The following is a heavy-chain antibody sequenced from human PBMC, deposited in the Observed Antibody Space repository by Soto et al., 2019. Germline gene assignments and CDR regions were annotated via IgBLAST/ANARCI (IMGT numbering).Heavy chain of an antibody. CDR2: ISSTSSYT. J-gene: IGHJ4*02. Sequence: QVHLVESGGGLVKPGGSLRLSCTASGFTFSDYYMSWIRQAPGEGLEWISYISSTSSYTDYADSVKGRFTISRDNAKNSPYLQMNSLRDEDTAVYYCVRDLGWSPLWEYWGQGTLVTVSS. CDR3: VRDLGWSPLWEY. CDR1: GFTFSDYY. D-gene: IGHD1-26*01. V-gene: IGHV3-11*05.